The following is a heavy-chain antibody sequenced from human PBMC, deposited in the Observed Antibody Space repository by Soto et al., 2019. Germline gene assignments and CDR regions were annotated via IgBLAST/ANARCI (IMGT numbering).Heavy chain of an antibody. CDR2: MNPNSGNT. D-gene: IGHD3-3*01. CDR1: GYTFTSYD. CDR3: ARGPFGGLLEWLPNWFDP. V-gene: IGHV1-8*01. Sequence: QVQLGQSWAEVKKPGASVKVSCKASGYTFTSYDINWVRQATGQGLEWMGWMNPNSGNTGYAQKFQGRVTMTRNTSISTAYMELSSLRSEDTAVYYCARGPFGGLLEWLPNWFDPWGQGTLVTVSS. J-gene: IGHJ5*02.